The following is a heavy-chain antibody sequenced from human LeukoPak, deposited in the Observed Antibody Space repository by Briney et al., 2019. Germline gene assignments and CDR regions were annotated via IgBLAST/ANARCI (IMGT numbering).Heavy chain of an antibody. D-gene: IGHD6-6*01. J-gene: IGHJ4*02. CDR3: ARDPGLSSSVSLKDY. Sequence: PGGSLSLSCAASGFTFSSYCMHWVGQAPGKGLEWVAFIRYDGSNKYYADSVKGRFTISRDNAKNSLYLQMNSLRVEDTAVYYCARDPGLSSSVSLKDYWGQGTLVTVSS. V-gene: IGHV3-30*02. CDR1: GFTFSSYC. CDR2: IRYDGSNK.